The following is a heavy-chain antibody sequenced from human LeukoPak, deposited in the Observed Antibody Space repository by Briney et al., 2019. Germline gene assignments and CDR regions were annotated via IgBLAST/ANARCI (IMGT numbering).Heavy chain of an antibody. V-gene: IGHV3-30*03. Sequence: PGRSLRLSCAASGFTFSSYGMHWVRQAPGKGLEWVAVISYDGSNKYYADSVKGRFTISRDNAKNSLFLQMDSLRAEDTAVYYCARSLPVTIFGVVMVQFDAFDIWGQGTMVTVSS. CDR3: ARSLPVTIFGVVMVQFDAFDI. D-gene: IGHD3-3*01. J-gene: IGHJ3*02. CDR1: GFTFSSYG. CDR2: ISYDGSNK.